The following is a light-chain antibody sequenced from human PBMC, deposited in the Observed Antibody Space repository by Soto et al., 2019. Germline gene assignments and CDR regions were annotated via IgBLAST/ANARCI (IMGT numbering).Light chain of an antibody. Sequence: SALAQPASVSGSPGQSITISCTGTSSDVGSYSLVSWYQQHPGKAPKLMIYEVSKRPSGVSNRFSGSKSGNTASLTISGLQAEDEADYYCCSSVGSRTFLYVFGTGAKVTVL. J-gene: IGLJ1*01. V-gene: IGLV2-23*02. CDR3: CSSVGSRTFLYV. CDR2: EVS. CDR1: SSDVGSYSL.